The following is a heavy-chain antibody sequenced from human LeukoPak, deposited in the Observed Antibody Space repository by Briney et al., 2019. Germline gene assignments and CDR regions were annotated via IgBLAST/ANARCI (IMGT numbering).Heavy chain of an antibody. CDR2: IFYSGST. V-gene: IGHV4-59*05. CDR3: ARNPYYFDY. CDR1: GGSISSYY. Sequence: SETLSLTCTVSGGSISSYYWSWVRQPPGEGLEWIGSIFYSGSTYYNPSLKSRVTISVDTSKNQFSLKLSSVTTADTALYYCARNPYYFDYWGQGTLVTVSS. J-gene: IGHJ4*02.